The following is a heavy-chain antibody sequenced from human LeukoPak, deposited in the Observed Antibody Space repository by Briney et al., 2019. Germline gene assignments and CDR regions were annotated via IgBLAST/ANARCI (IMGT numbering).Heavy chain of an antibody. V-gene: IGHV3-74*01. CDR3: ARAVFCGADCPAPLDF. CDR1: GFTLSDYW. D-gene: IGHD2-21*01. Sequence: GGSLRLSCAASGFTLSDYWMHWVRQVPGKGLVWVSRINTDGTRTRYADSVMGRFTVSRDDAKNALFLQKNSLRAEDTAVYYCARAVFCGADCPAPLDFWSQGTLVTVSS. CDR2: INTDGTRT. J-gene: IGHJ4*02.